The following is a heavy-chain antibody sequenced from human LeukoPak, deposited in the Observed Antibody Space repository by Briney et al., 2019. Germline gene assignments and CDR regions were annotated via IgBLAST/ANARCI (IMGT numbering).Heavy chain of an antibody. CDR2: IIPIFGTA. V-gene: IGHV1-69*05. CDR3: ARIRRPNWFDP. J-gene: IGHJ5*02. Sequence: ASVKVSCKASGGTFSSYAISWVRQAPGQGLEWMGGIIPIFGTANYAQKFQGRVTITRDTSASTAYMELSSLRSEDTAVYYCARIRRPNWFDPWGQGTLVTVSS. CDR1: GGTFSSYA.